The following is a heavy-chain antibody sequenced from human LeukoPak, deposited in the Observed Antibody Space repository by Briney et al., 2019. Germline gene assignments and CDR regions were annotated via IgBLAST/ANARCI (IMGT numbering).Heavy chain of an antibody. J-gene: IGHJ6*03. D-gene: IGHD3-22*01. V-gene: IGHV4-4*07. CDR1: GASITSYH. CDR3: ARRHYYDSSGYYNYYYYYYLDV. CDR2: IYITGST. Sequence: SETLSLTCTVSGASITSYHWSWIRQSAGKGLEWIGRIYITGSTNYNPSLKSRVTMSIDTSKNQFSLRVSSVTAADTAVYYCARRHYYDSSGYYNYYYYYYLDVWGKGTPVTVSS.